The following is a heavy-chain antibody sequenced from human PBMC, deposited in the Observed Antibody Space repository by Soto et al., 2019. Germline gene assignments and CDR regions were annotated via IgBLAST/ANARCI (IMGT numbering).Heavy chain of an antibody. CDR2: IYYSGST. CDR1: GGSISSYY. V-gene: IGHV4-59*01. J-gene: IGHJ4*02. Sequence: SETLSLTCTVSGGSISSYYWSWIRQPPGKGLEWIGYIYYSGSTNYNPSLKSRVTISVDTSKNQFSLKLSSVTAADTAMYYCARERYSSSSFYYWGQGTLVTVSS. CDR3: ARERYSSSSFYY. D-gene: IGHD6-6*01.